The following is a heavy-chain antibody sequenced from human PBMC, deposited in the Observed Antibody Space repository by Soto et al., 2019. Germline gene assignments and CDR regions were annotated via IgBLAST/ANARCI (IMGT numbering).Heavy chain of an antibody. D-gene: IGHD3-22*01. CDR1: GDSVSSNSAA. V-gene: IGHV6-1*01. J-gene: IGHJ5*02. Sequence: SQTLSLTCAISGDSVSSNSAAWNWIRQSPSRGLEWLGRTYYRSKWYNDYAVSVKSRITINPDTSKNQFSLQLNSVTPEDTAVYYCAREMPVDYYDSSGYHTWLDPWGQGTLVTVSS. CDR3: AREMPVDYYDSSGYHTWLDP. CDR2: TYYRSKWYN.